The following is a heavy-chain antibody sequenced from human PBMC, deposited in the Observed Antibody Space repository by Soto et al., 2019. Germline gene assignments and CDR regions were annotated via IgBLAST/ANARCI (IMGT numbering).Heavy chain of an antibody. CDR1: GFTFSSYA. CDR2: ISYDGSNK. Sequence: QVQLVESGGGVVQPGRSLRLSCAASGFTFSSYATHWVRQAPGKGLEWVAVISYDGSNKYYADSVKGRFTISRDNSKNTLYLQMNSLRAEDTAVYYCARDLAVAGNFFDYWGQGTLVTVSS. D-gene: IGHD6-19*01. CDR3: ARDLAVAGNFFDY. J-gene: IGHJ4*02. V-gene: IGHV3-30-3*01.